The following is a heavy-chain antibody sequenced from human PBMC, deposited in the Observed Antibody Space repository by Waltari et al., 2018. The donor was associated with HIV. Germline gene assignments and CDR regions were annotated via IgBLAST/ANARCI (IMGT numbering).Heavy chain of an antibody. V-gene: IGHV1-69*01. D-gene: IGHD2-8*02. J-gene: IGHJ6*02. CDR3: ARASGDYSFYYAMDV. CDR1: GGTFSSYA. CDR2: IIPSFDTT. Sequence: QVQLVQSGAEVKKPGSSVKVSCMASGGTFSSYAFNWVRQAPGQGLEWMGGIIPSFDTTNYEHKFQGRVRITADDSTETAYMELISLRSEDTAVYYCARASGDYSFYYAMDVWGQGTTVTVS.